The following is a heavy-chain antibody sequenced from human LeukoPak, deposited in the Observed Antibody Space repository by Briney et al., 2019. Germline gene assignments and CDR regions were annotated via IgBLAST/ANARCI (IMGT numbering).Heavy chain of an antibody. D-gene: IGHD2-2*01. CDR2: ISAYNGNT. CDR1: GYTFTSYG. Sequence: ASVKVSCKASGYTFTSYGISWVRQAPGQGLEWMGWISAYNGNTNYAQKLQGKVTMTTDTSTSTAYMELRSLRSDDTAVYYCARNRVPAVTAYNDAFDIGGKGKMVTVSS. J-gene: IGHJ3*02. V-gene: IGHV1-18*04. CDR3: ARNRVPAVTAYNDAFDI.